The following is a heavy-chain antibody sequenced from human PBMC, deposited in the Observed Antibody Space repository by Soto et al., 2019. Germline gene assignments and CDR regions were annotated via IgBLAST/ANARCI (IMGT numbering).Heavy chain of an antibody. V-gene: IGHV3-53*01. CDR2: ISDGVST. D-gene: IGHD5-12*01. Sequence: GSLRLSCAASGFRVTNIYMSWVRQAPGQGLEWVSTISDGVSTWYADSVTGRFTISRDNSKNTLYLEMNFLRADDTAIYYCARDHGYGGYDFRGQGTQVTVSS. CDR1: GFRVTNIY. CDR3: ARDHGYGGYDF. J-gene: IGHJ4*02.